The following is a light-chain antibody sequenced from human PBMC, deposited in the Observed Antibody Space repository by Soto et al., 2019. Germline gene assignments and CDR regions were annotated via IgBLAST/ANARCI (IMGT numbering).Light chain of an antibody. Sequence: QSALTQPASVSGSPGQSITISCTGTSSDVGGYNYVSWYQQHPGKAPKLMIYDVSNRPSGVSNRFSGSKSGNTASPAISGLQAEDEADYYCSSYTSSSTPRYVFGTGTKVTVL. J-gene: IGLJ1*01. CDR3: SSYTSSSTPRYV. V-gene: IGLV2-14*01. CDR1: SSDVGGYNY. CDR2: DVS.